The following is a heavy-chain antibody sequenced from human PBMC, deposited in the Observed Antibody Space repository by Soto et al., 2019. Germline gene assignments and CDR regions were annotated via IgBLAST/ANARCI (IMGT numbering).Heavy chain of an antibody. Sequence: QVQLVQSGAEVKQPAASLKVSCKASGFTFTTYGFTWVRQAPGQGLEWMGWISAYNGNTNYAQKFQGRVTMTTDTSTSTVYLELRSLPSDDTAVYYCARGGRDGMDVWGQGTTVTLSS. D-gene: IGHD3-10*01. J-gene: IGHJ6*02. CDR1: GFTFTTYG. V-gene: IGHV1-18*01. CDR2: ISAYNGNT. CDR3: ARGGRDGMDV.